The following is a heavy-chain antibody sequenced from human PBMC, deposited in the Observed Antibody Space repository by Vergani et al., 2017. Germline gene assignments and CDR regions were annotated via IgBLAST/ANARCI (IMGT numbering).Heavy chain of an antibody. CDR3: AKDRRSTGYCSSTSCHDMT. CDR2: IYPGDSDT. V-gene: IGHV5-51*03. J-gene: IGHJ5*02. Sequence: EVQLVQSGAEVKKPGESLKISCKGSGYSFTSYWIGWVRQMPGKGLEWMGIIYPGDSDTRYSPSFQGQVTISADKSISTAYLQWSSLKASDTAMYYCAKDRRSTGYCSSTSCHDMTWGQGTLVTVSS. D-gene: IGHD2-2*01. CDR1: GYSFTSYW.